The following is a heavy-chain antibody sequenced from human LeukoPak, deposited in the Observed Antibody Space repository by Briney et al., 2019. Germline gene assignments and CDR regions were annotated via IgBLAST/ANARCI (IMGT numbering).Heavy chain of an antibody. D-gene: IGHD2-2*02. J-gene: IGHJ6*03. CDR1: GYTFTGYY. Sequence: ASVKVSCKASGYTFTGYYMHWVRQAPGQGLEWMGWINPNSGGTNYAQNFQDRVTLTRDTSLSTAYMELSRLRFGDTAVYYCATVYTGRYYFMDVWGTGTTVTVSS. CDR2: INPNSGGT. CDR3: ATVYTGRYYFMDV. V-gene: IGHV1-2*02.